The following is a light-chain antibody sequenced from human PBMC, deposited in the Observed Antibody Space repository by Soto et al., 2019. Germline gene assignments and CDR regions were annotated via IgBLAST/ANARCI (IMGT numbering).Light chain of an antibody. Sequence: EIVMTQSPATLSVSPGGRATLSCRASQSISGTLAWYQQKPGQAPRLLIHGAYTRAPGFPARFSGSGSGTDFTLTISSLQSEDFAVYYCKQYNDWPWTFGQGTKVDIK. V-gene: IGKV3-15*01. CDR3: KQYNDWPWT. J-gene: IGKJ1*01. CDR1: QSISGT. CDR2: GAY.